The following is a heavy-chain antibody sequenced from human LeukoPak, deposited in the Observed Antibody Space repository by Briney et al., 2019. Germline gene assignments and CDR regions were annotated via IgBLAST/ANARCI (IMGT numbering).Heavy chain of an antibody. V-gene: IGHV3-30*18. CDR2: VSFDGSEK. J-gene: IGHJ4*02. D-gene: IGHD6-6*01. CDR3: AKDPRIAAASPDS. Sequence: GGSLRLSCATSGFTFTSYWMSWVRQAPGKGLEWVAVVSFDGSEKNYVDSVKGRFTISRDNSENTLYLQMNSLRAEDTAVYYCAKDPRIAAASPDSWGQGTLVTVSS. CDR1: GFTFTSYW.